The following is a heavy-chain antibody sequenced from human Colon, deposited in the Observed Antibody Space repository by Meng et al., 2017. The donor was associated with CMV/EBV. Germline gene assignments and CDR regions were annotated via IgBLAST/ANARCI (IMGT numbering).Heavy chain of an antibody. CDR3: AKQYNSMTGTYNDY. D-gene: IGHD3-9*01. Sequence: ASGFTFRSFAMSWVPQAPGEGLVWVSVISGSGGGTYYAASVQGRFTISRDNSKNTLYLQMNSLRAEDTAVYYCAKQYNSMTGTYNDYWGQGTLVTVSS. V-gene: IGHV3-23*01. CDR1: GFTFRSFA. CDR2: ISGSGGGT. J-gene: IGHJ4*02.